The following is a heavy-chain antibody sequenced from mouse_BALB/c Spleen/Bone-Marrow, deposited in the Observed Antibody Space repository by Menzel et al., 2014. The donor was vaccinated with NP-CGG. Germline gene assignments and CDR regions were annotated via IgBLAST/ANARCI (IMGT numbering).Heavy chain of an antibody. CDR1: GYTFXTYV. CDR2: INPYNDGT. D-gene: IGHD2-3*01. Sequence: EVKVVESGPELVKPGASVKMSCKASGYTFXTYVMHWVKQKPGQGLEWIGYINPYNDGTKYNEKFKGKATLTSDKSSNTAYMELSSLTSEDSAVYYCARRISDGYYLDYWGQGTTLTVSS. J-gene: IGHJ2*01. V-gene: IGHV1-14*01. CDR3: ARRISDGYYLDY.